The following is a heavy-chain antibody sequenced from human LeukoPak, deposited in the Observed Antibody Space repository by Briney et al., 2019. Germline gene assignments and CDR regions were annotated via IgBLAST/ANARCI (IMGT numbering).Heavy chain of an antibody. CDR1: GFTFSSYS. CDR3: ARTRRYYDSHFDY. J-gene: IGHJ4*02. D-gene: IGHD3-22*01. V-gene: IGHV3-48*04. CDR2: ISSSGSTI. Sequence: GGSLRLSCAASGFTFSSYSMNWVRQAPGKGLEWVSYISSSGSTIYYADSVKGRFTISRDNAKNSLYLQMNSLRAEDTAVYYCARTRRYYDSHFDYWGQGTLVTVSS.